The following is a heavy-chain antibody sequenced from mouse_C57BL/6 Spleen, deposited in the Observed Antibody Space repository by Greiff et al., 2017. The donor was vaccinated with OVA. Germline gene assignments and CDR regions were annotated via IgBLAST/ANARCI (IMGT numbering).Heavy chain of an antibody. CDR3: ARSRLNTTGVGY. CDR1: GYTFTSYW. CDR2: IHPNSGST. Sequence: QVQLQQPGAELVKPGASVKLSCKASGYTFTSYWMHWVKQRPGQGLEWIGMIHPNSGSTNYNEKFKSKATLTVDKSSSTAYMQLSSLTSEDSAVYYCARSRLNTTGVGYWGQGTTPTGSS. D-gene: IGHD5-1-1*01. J-gene: IGHJ2*01. V-gene: IGHV1-64*01.